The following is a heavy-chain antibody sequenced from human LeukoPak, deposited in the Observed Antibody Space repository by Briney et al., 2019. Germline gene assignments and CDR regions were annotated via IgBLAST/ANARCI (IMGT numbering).Heavy chain of an antibody. D-gene: IGHD3-22*01. V-gene: IGHV3-64*01. J-gene: IGHJ4*02. CDR1: GFTFSSYA. CDR2: ISSNGGST. Sequence: GGSLRPSCAASGFTFSSYAMHWVRQAPGKGLEYVSAISSNGGSTYYANSVKGRFTISRDNSKNTLYLQMGSLRAEDMAVYYCARDDSSGLRAYYFEYWGQGTLVTVSS. CDR3: ARDDSSGLRAYYFEY.